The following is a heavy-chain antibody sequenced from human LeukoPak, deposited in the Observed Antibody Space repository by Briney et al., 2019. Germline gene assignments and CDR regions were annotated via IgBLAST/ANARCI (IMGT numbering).Heavy chain of an antibody. Sequence: SETLSLTCTVSGGSISSSSYYWGWIRQPPGKGLEWIGYIQYSGSTSYNPSLKSRVTISVDTSKNQFSLKLSSVTAADSAVYSCARYGGTYFDTWGQGTMVTVSS. D-gene: IGHD3-10*01. CDR1: GGSISSSSYY. CDR3: ARYGGTYFDT. V-gene: IGHV4-61*05. J-gene: IGHJ3*02. CDR2: IQYSGST.